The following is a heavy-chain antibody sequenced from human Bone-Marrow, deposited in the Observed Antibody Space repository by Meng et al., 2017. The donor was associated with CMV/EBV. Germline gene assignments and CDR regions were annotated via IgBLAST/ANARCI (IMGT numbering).Heavy chain of an antibody. V-gene: IGHV3-30*19. CDR3: AKDGPRCSSTSCYRRIYDYYYGMDG. Sequence: GGSLRLSCAASGFTFSSYGMHWVRQAPGKGLEWVALISYDESNKYYADSVKGRFTISRDNSKNMLYLQMNSLRAEDTAVFYCAKDGPRCSSTSCYRRIYDYYYGMDGWGQGTTVTVSS. CDR2: ISYDESNK. D-gene: IGHD2-2*02. J-gene: IGHJ6*02. CDR1: GFTFSSYG.